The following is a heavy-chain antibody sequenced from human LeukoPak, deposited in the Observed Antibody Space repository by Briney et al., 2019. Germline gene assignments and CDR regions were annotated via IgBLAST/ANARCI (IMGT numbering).Heavy chain of an antibody. CDR1: GYTFTSYD. CDR2: MNPNSGNT. CDR3: ARVLGYCTNCLCYVFYY. J-gene: IGHJ4*02. D-gene: IGHD2-8*01. V-gene: IGHV1-8*01. Sequence: ASVKVSCKASGYTFTSYDINWVRQAPGQGLEWMGWMNPNSGNTGYAQKFQGRVTMTRNTSISTAYMELSSLRSEDTAVYYCARVLGYCTNCLCYVFYYSGQGTMVTVSS.